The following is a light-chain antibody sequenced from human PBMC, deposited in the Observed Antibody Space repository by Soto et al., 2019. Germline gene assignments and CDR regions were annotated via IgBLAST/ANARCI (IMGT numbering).Light chain of an antibody. J-gene: IGKJ3*01. CDR1: QTISSF. CDR3: QQSYSTPYT. Sequence: DIQMTQSPSSLSASVGDRVTITCRASQTISSFLNWYQQKPGKAPKFLIYDASNLQSGDPSRFSGSGSGTDFTLTISSLQPEDFATYYCQQSYSTPYTFGPGTKVDIK. CDR2: DAS. V-gene: IGKV1-39*01.